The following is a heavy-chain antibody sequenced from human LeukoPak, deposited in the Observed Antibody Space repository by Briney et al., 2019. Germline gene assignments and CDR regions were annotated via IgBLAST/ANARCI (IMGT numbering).Heavy chain of an antibody. CDR3: ATSVDGLVTIRTYFEL. CDR1: GYNLIELS. D-gene: IGHD3-3*01. J-gene: IGHJ4*02. CDR2: FDPEDSET. V-gene: IGHV1-24*01. Sequence: GASVKVSCKASGYNLIELSMHWVRLAPGKGLEWMGGFDPEDSETDNAQKFQGRVTMTEDTSTDTAYMELSSLRSEDTAIYYCATSVDGLVTIRTYFELWGQGTPVTVSS.